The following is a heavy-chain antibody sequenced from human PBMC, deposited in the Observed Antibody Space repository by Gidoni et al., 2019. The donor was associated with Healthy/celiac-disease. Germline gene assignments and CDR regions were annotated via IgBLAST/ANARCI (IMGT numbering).Heavy chain of an antibody. Sequence: EVQLVESGGGLVKPGGYLRLSCAASGFTFSSYSMNWVRQAPGKGLEWVSSISSSSSYIYYADSVKGRFTISRDNAKNSLYLQMNSLRAEDTAVYYCARMYSSSWYYFDYWGQGTLVTVSS. J-gene: IGHJ4*02. D-gene: IGHD6-13*01. CDR1: GFTFSSYS. V-gene: IGHV3-21*01. CDR3: ARMYSSSWYYFDY. CDR2: ISSSSSYI.